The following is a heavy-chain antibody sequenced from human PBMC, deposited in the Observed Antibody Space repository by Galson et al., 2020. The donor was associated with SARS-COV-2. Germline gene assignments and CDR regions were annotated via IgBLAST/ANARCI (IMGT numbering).Heavy chain of an antibody. CDR1: GFSFSSYT. J-gene: IGHJ6*02. V-gene: IGHV3-21*06. Sequence: GGSLSLSCEASGFSFSSYTMNWVRQAPGKGLEWVSSYGTSRTYIFYADSVKGRFTITRDNAKNSLYLQINSLRVEDTAVYYCARDSGLEGIGGMVTSKGYYYGMDVWCQGTTVTVSS. D-gene: IGHD3-3*01. CDR3: ARDSGLEGIGGMVTSKGYYYGMDV. CDR2: YGTSRTYI.